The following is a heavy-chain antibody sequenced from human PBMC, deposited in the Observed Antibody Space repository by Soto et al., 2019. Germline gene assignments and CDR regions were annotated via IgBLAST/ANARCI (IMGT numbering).Heavy chain of an antibody. Sequence: QVQLVQSGAEVKEPGSSVKVSCKVSGGVFSNYALTWVRQAPGLGLEWVGGIVPVFGTPNYAPKFQDRVTVTADESTRTGYMELSSLTSEDTAMYYCPRGSHYLSTGYYFDNWGQGTLVTVSS. J-gene: IGHJ5*02. CDR3: PRGSHYLSTGYYFDN. V-gene: IGHV1-69*01. CDR2: IVPVFGTP. D-gene: IGHD3-22*01. CDR1: GGVFSNYA.